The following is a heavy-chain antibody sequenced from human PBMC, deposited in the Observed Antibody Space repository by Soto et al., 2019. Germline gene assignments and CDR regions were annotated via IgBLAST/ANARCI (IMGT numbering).Heavy chain of an antibody. CDR2: INHSGST. Sequence: QVQLQQWGAGLLKPSETLSLTCAVYGGSFSGYYWSWIRQPPGKGLEWIGEINHSGSTNYNPSLKSRVTRSVDTSENQFSLKLSSVTAADTAVYYCARSPAYCSGGSCYSNNWFDPWGQGTLVTVSS. D-gene: IGHD2-15*01. V-gene: IGHV4-34*01. CDR1: GGSFSGYY. CDR3: ARSPAYCSGGSCYSNNWFDP. J-gene: IGHJ5*02.